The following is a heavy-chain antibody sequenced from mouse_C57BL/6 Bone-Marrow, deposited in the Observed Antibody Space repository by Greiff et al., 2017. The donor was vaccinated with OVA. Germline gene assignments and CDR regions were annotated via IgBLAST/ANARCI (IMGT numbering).Heavy chain of an antibody. CDR3: AREGYYDYDGGY. Sequence: EVQRVESGGGLVKPGGSLKLSCAASGFTFSSYAMSWVRQTPEKRLEWVATISDGGSYTYYPDNVKGRFTISRDNAKNNLYLQMSHLKSEDTAMYYCAREGYYDYDGGYWGKGTTLTVSS. CDR1: GFTFSSYA. V-gene: IGHV5-4*01. D-gene: IGHD2-4*01. CDR2: ISDGGSYT. J-gene: IGHJ2*01.